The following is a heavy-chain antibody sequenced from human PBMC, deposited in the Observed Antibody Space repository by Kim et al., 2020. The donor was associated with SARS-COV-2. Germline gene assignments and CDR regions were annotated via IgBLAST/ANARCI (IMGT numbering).Heavy chain of an antibody. D-gene: IGHD6-19*01. V-gene: IGHV3-23*01. CDR3: ATRINSGPLGGMDV. Sequence: GGSLRLSCAASGFNFRKYAVGWVRRAPGKGLEWVSGLSDKGGKTYYGDFVKGRFTISRDNYRTTLYLQMNSLRVDDTAVYYCATRINSGPLGGMDVWGQGTTVTV. CDR1: GFNFRKYA. CDR2: LSDKGGKT. J-gene: IGHJ6*02.